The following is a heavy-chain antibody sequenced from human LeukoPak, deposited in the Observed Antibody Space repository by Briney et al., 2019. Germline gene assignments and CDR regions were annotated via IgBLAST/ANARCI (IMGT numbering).Heavy chain of an antibody. CDR1: GFTFSSYA. J-gene: IGHJ6*02. CDR3: ARGLRYFDWLHSLYYYYYGMDV. D-gene: IGHD3-9*01. Sequence: GGSLRLSCAASGFTFSSYAMSWVRRAPGKGLEWVSAISGSGGSTYYADSVKGRFTISRDNSKNTLYLQMNSLRSEDTAVYYCARGLRYFDWLHSLYYYYYGMDVWGQGTTVTVSS. V-gene: IGHV3-23*01. CDR2: ISGSGGST.